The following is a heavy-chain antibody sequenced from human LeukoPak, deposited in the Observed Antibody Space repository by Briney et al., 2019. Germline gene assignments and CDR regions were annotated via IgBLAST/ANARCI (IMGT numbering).Heavy chain of an antibody. D-gene: IGHD4-11*01. CDR1: GFTFSSYG. V-gene: IGHV3-30*03. Sequence: GALRLSCAASGFTFSSYGMHWVRQAPGKGLEWVAVISYDGSNKYYADSVKGRFTISRDNSKNTLYLQMNSLRAEDTAVYYCATSWNTGTLRSGWGQGTLVTVSS. CDR2: ISYDGSNK. J-gene: IGHJ4*02. CDR3: ATSWNTGTLRSG.